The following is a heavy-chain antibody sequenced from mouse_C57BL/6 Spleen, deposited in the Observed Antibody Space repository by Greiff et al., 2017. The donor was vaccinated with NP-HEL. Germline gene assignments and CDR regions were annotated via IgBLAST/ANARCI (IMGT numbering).Heavy chain of an antibody. J-gene: IGHJ2*01. CDR3: ARSGYGGYFDY. V-gene: IGHV1-61*01. CDR2: IYPSDSGT. D-gene: IGHD1-1*01. Sequence: VQLQQPGAELVRPGSSVKLSCKASGYTFTSYWMDWVKQRPGQGLEWIGNIYPSDSGTHYNQKFKDKATLTVDKSSSTAYMQLSSLTSEDSAVYYCARSGYGGYFDYWGQGTTLTVSS. CDR1: GYTFTSYW.